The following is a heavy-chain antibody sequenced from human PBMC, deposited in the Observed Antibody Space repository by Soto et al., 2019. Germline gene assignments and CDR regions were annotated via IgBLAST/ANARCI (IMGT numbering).Heavy chain of an antibody. V-gene: IGHV3-7*01. CDR1: GFTFSSYW. Sequence: DVQLVESGGGLVQPGGSLRLSCAASGFTFSSYWMSWVRQAPGKGLEWVANIKQDGSEKYYVDSVKGRFTISRDNAKNSLYLQMNSLRAEDTAVYYCARDSSIFGVVINFDYWGQGTLVTVSS. CDR3: ARDSSIFGVVINFDY. J-gene: IGHJ4*02. D-gene: IGHD3-3*01. CDR2: IKQDGSEK.